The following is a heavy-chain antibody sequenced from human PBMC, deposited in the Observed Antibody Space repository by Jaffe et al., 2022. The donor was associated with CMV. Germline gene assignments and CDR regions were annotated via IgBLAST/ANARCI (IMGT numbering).Heavy chain of an antibody. CDR2: IKSKTDGGTT. Sequence: EVQLVESGGGLVKPGGSLRLSCAASGFTFSNAWMSWVRQAPGKGLEWVGRIKSKTDGGTTDYAAPVKGRFTISRDDSKNTLYLQMNSLKTEDTAVYYCTTDLAPSAPDCSGGSCYPALNYYYYGMDVWGQGTTVTVSS. V-gene: IGHV3-15*01. CDR3: TTDLAPSAPDCSGGSCYPALNYYYYGMDV. CDR1: GFTFSNAW. J-gene: IGHJ6*02. D-gene: IGHD2-15*01.